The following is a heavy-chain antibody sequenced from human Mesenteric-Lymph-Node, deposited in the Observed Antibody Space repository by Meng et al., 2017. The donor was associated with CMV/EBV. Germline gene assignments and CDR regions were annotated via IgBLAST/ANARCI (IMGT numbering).Heavy chain of an antibody. D-gene: IGHD3-10*01. CDR1: GGTFSSHG. Sequence: ASGGTFSSHGITWVRQAPGQGLEWMGRLTPMFRTTNYAQKFRGRVTITADRSMTTAYMELNNLTSEDTAVYYCARLWFGEEGADVKWSQGTLVTVSS. J-gene: IGHJ4*02. V-gene: IGHV1-69*06. CDR2: LTPMFRTT. CDR3: ARLWFGEEGADVK.